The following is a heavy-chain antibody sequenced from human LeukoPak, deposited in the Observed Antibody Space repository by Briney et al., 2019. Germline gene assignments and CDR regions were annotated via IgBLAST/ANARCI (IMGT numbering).Heavy chain of an antibody. CDR2: VNQDRTEK. Sequence: RSLRLSCAASGLTSTTCGMTWVCEAPGKGQKWVANVNQDRTEKYYVDSVKGRFNISRDNAKNSLYLHMNSLRAEDTAVYYRAGITAEDYWGQGTLVIVST. J-gene: IGHJ4*02. CDR3: AGITAEDY. V-gene: IGHV3-7*01. CDR1: GLTSTTCG. D-gene: IGHD3-16*01.